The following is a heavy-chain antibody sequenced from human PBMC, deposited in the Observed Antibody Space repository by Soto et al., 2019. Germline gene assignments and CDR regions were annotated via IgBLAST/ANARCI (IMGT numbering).Heavy chain of an antibody. CDR2: IKQDGSAE. J-gene: IGHJ4*01. Sequence: PGGSLRLSCAASGFTFSTYWMSWVRQAPGKGLEWVANIKQDGSAEYYMDSVRGRFTISRDNAKSSLYLQMNSLRAEDTAVYYCARGCGPASCPYYFDHWGHGALVTVSS. CDR1: GFTFSTYW. CDR3: ARGCGPASCPYYFDH. D-gene: IGHD2-15*01. V-gene: IGHV3-7*05.